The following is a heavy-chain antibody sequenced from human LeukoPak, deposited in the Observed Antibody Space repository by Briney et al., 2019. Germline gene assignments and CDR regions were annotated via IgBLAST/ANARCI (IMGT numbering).Heavy chain of an antibody. J-gene: IGHJ3*02. Sequence: ASVKVSCKASGYTFTSYGISWVRQAPGQGLEWMGWISAYNGNTNYAQKLQGRVTMTTDTSTSTAYMELRSLRSDDTAVYYCARGVYCSSTSCSSDAFDIWGQGTMVTVSS. CDR2: ISAYNGNT. V-gene: IGHV1-18*01. CDR1: GYTFTSYG. CDR3: ARGVYCSSTSCSSDAFDI. D-gene: IGHD2-2*01.